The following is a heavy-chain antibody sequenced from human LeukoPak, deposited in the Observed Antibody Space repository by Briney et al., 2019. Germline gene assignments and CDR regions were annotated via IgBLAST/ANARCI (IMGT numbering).Heavy chain of an antibody. CDR1: GGTFSSYA. CDR2: IIPIFGIA. J-gene: IGHJ4*02. CDR3: ARGSYYDSSGTFDY. V-gene: IGHV1-69*04. D-gene: IGHD3-22*01. Sequence: SVKVSCKASGGTFSSYAISWVRQAPGQGLEWMERIIPIFGIANYARKFQGRVTITADKSTSTAYMELSSLRSEDTAVYYCARGSYYDSSGTFDYWGQGTLVTVSS.